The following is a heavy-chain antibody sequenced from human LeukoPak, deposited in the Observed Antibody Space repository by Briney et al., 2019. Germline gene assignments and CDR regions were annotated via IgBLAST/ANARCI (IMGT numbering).Heavy chain of an antibody. Sequence: GGSLRLSCGVSGFTFSSYEMNWVRQAPGKGLEWVANIQQDGSEKYYVDSVKGRFTISRDNAKNSLYLQMNSLRAEDTAVYYCARDPNPDSSGYYSWGQGTLVTVSS. D-gene: IGHD3-22*01. CDR2: IQQDGSEK. CDR1: GFTFSSYE. V-gene: IGHV3-7*01. CDR3: ARDPNPDSSGYYS. J-gene: IGHJ4*02.